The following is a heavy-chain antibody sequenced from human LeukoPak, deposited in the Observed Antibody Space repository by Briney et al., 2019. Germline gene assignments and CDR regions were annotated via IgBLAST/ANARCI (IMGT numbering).Heavy chain of an antibody. J-gene: IGHJ4*02. CDR2: INPSGGST. CDR1: GYTFTSYY. CDR3: ARVGDSSGYYPLVDY. V-gene: IGHV1-46*01. D-gene: IGHD3-22*01. Sequence: ASVKVSCKASGYTFTSYYMHWVRQAPGQGLEWMGIINPSGGSTSYAQKFQGRVAMTRDTSTSTVYMELSSLRSEDTAVYYCARVGDSSGYYPLVDYWGQGTLVTVSS.